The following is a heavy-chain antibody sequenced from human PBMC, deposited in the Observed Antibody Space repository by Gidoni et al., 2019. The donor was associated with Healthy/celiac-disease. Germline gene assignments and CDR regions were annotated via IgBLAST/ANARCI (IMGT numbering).Heavy chain of an antibody. Sequence: EVQLLESGGGLVQPGGSLRLSCAASGFTFSSYAMSWVRQAPGKGLEWVSAIRGSGGGTYYADSVKGRFTISRDNSKNTLYLQMNSLRAEDTAVYYCAKDLRGSMGSSGWYAGSYFDYWGQGTLVTVSS. J-gene: IGHJ4*02. V-gene: IGHV3-23*01. CDR1: GFTFSSYA. D-gene: IGHD6-19*01. CDR3: AKDLRGSMGSSGWYAGSYFDY. CDR2: IRGSGGGT.